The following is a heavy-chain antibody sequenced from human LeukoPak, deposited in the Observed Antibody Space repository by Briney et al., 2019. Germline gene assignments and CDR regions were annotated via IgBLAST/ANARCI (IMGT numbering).Heavy chain of an antibody. J-gene: IGHJ4*02. CDR2: ISDNGRTT. CDR1: GFTFNHYA. CDR3: AKDRGTIKVMVLVAVTGPSHFFDS. Sequence: GGSLRLSCAASGFTFNHYAMNWVRQAPGKGLEWVSGISDNGRTTYYADSVKGRFTISRDNSKNTLYLQMNSLRAEDTAAYYCAKDRGTIKVMVLVAVTGPSHFFDSWGQGTLVTVSS. D-gene: IGHD4/OR15-4a*01. V-gene: IGHV3-23*01.